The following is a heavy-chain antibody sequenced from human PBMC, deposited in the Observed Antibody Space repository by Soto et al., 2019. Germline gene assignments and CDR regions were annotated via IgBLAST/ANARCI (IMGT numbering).Heavy chain of an antibody. D-gene: IGHD2-2*01. J-gene: IGHJ6*02. Sequence: EVQLLESGGGLVQPGGSLRLSCAASGFTFSSYAMSWVRQAPGKGLEWVSDISGSGGSTYYADSVKGRFTISRDNSKNTLNLQMNSLRAEDTAVYYCAKVSXXGXXXXADYYYYYGMDVWGQGTTVTXSS. CDR3: AKVSXXGXXXXADYYYYYGMDV. CDR2: ISGSGGST. V-gene: IGHV3-23*01. CDR1: GFTFSSYA.